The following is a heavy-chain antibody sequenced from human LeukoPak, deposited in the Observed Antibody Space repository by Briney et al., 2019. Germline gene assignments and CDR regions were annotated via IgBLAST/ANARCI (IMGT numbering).Heavy chain of an antibody. Sequence: SGGSLRLSCAASGFTFSSYSMNWVRQAPGKGLGWVSSISSSSSYIYYADSVKGRFTISRDNAKNSLYLQMNSLRAEDTAVYYCARGGTECDYWGQGTLVTVSS. D-gene: IGHD1-14*01. CDR1: GFTFSSYS. J-gene: IGHJ4*02. V-gene: IGHV3-21*01. CDR2: ISSSSSYI. CDR3: ARGGTECDY.